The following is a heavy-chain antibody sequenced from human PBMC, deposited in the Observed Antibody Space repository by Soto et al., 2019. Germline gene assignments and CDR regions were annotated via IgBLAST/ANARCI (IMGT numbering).Heavy chain of an antibody. Sequence: LRLSCAASGFTFSSYAMSWVRQAPGKGLEWVSAISGSGGSTYYADSVKGRFTISRDNSKNTLYLQMDSLRAEDTAVYYCAKSGTTDDAFDIWGQGTMVTVSS. V-gene: IGHV3-23*01. CDR1: GFTFSSYA. D-gene: IGHD1-1*01. CDR3: AKSGTTDDAFDI. CDR2: ISGSGGST. J-gene: IGHJ3*02.